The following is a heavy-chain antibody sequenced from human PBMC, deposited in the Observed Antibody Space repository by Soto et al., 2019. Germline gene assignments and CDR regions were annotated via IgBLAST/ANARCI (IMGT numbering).Heavy chain of an antibody. CDR1: GDTYSSYE. Sequence: QVQLVQSGAEMKKPGSSVKVSCKASGDTYSSYEINWVRQAPGLGLEWMGGIVPVYGTAHYAPKFQGRVTLDADVSTATTSRELSSLSSEAPAVYFCASEAAPHSSGWHDWGQGTLVTVSS. CDR2: IVPVYGTA. J-gene: IGHJ4*02. V-gene: IGHV1-69*12. D-gene: IGHD6-19*01. CDR3: ASEAAPHSSGWHD.